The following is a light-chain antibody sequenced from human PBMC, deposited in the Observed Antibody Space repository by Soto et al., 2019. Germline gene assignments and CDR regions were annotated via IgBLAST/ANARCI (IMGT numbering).Light chain of an antibody. J-gene: IGKJ5*01. CDR2: DAS. V-gene: IGKV1-5*01. CDR1: QSISSW. CDR3: QQYNSYPIT. Sequence: DIEDTHSPSTLSSSVEYMFTITCGASQSISSWLAWYQQKPGTASKLLTYDASNLESGVPPRFRGSGSGTEFTLTISSLQPDDFATYYCQQYNSYPITFGQGTRLEI.